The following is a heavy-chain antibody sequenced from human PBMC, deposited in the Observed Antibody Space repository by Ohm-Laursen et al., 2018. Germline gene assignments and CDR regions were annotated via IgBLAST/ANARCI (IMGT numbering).Heavy chain of an antibody. CDR3: ARAVGRAFDI. J-gene: IGHJ3*02. CDR2: TYYRSKWSS. V-gene: IGHV6-1*01. D-gene: IGHD1-26*01. CDR1: GDSVSSNSVA. Sequence: LQTLSLTCAISGDSVSSNSVAWNWIRHSPSRGLEWLGRTYYRSKWSSDSAISVKSRLSVNADTSKNQFSLQLNSVTPEDTAVYYCARAVGRAFDIWGQGTMVTVSS.